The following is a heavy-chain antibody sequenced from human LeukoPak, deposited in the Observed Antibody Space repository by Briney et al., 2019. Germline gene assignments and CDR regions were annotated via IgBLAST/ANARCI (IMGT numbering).Heavy chain of an antibody. D-gene: IGHD3/OR15-3a*01. CDR2: IRIKSHGGST. CDR1: RFTLSNVW. Sequence: GGSLRLSCAASRFTLSNVWVSCGRQAPGKGLWGVCRIRIKSHGGSTDYAAPVKYRFTISRDDSRNTLYLQMNSLKTEDTAVYYCTTFADFWTPLSFDYWGRGTLVTVSS. CDR3: TTFADFWTPLSFDY. V-gene: IGHV3-15*01. J-gene: IGHJ4*02.